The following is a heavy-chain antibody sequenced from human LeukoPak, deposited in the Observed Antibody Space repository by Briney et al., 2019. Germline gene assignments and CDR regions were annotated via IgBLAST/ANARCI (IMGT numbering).Heavy chain of an antibody. CDR2: ISYDGRVM. D-gene: IGHD1-14*01. CDR3: VREITRKVAHAIDP. J-gene: IGHJ5*02. V-gene: IGHV3-30*03. Sequence: GWSLRLSCAASGFTFSSYGMQWVRQAPGKGLEWVGVISYDGRVMFYGDSVRGRFIISRDNSKNTLYLQMNTLRAEDTAIYYCVREITRKVAHAIDPWGQGTLVTVSS. CDR1: GFTFSSYG.